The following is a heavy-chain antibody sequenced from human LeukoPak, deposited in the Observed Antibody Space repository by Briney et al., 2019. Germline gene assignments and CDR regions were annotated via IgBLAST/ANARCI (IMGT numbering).Heavy chain of an antibody. CDR1: GVSISSYY. V-gene: IGHV4-59*01. CDR3: AAYNNNDYYFDY. CDR2: IYYSGST. Sequence: SETLSLTCKVSGVSISSYYWTWIRQPPGKGLQWIGYIYYSGSTNYNPSLKSRVTVSLDTSKNQFSLKLSSVSAADTAVYYCAAYNNNDYYFDYWGQGTLVPVSS. D-gene: IGHD1-1*01. J-gene: IGHJ4*02.